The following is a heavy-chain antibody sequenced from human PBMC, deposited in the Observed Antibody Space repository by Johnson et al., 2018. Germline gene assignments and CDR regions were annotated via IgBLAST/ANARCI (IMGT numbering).Heavy chain of an antibody. CDR2: ISNDGSIK. J-gene: IGHJ6*02. CDR3: AKGAVAVGTRGLYCGYGVDF. D-gene: IGHD2-8*02. CDR1: GFSFNTYD. Sequence: VQLVESGGGAVQPGRSLRLSCAASGFSFNTYDMYWVRQAPGKGLEWVALISNDGSIKYYAGSVKGRVTISRVNSKNTLYLQMNSLRIEDTAAEYCAKGAVAVGTRGLYCGYGVDFWGQGTTVIVSS. V-gene: IGHV3-30*18.